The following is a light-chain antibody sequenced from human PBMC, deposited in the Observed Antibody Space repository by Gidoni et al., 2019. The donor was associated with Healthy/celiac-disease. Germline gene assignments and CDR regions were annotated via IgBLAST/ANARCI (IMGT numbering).Light chain of an antibody. V-gene: IGLV2-14*01. J-gene: IGLJ2*01. CDR3: SSYTSSSTPYLV. CDR1: SSDGGGYNY. CDR2: EVS. Sequence: QSALTQPASVSGSPGQSITISGTGTSSDGGGYNYVSWYQQHPGKAPKLMIYEVSNRPSGVSNRFSGSKSGNTASLTISGLQAEDEADYYCSSYTSSSTPYLVFGGGTKLTVL.